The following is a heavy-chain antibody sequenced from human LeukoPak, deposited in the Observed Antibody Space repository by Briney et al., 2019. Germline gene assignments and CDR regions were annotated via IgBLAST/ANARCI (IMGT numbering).Heavy chain of an antibody. Sequence: PGGSLRLSCASSGFTFSNYAMTWVRQAPGKGLEWVSGISGSGGSTYYADSVKGRFTISRDNSKNTLYLQMNSLRAEDTAVSTRVYDRAFDYWGQGTLVTVSS. CDR3: VYDRAFDY. J-gene: IGHJ4*02. D-gene: IGHD5/OR15-5a*01. CDR1: GFTFSNYA. CDR2: ISGSGGST. V-gene: IGHV3-23*01.